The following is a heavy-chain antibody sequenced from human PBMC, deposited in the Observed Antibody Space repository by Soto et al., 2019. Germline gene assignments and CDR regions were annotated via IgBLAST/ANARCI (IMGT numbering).Heavy chain of an antibody. CDR3: ARDPCSGTSCYYDY. CDR2: MSSGRNYM. D-gene: IGHD2-2*01. Sequence: EVQLVESGGGLVKPGGSLRLSCAASGFTFSSYSLTWVRQAPGKGLEWVSSMSSGRNYMYYADSVKGRFTISRDNAKNSLYLQMNSLRAEDTAVHYCARDPCSGTSCYYDYWGQGTLVTVSS. V-gene: IGHV3-21*02. CDR1: GFTFSSYS. J-gene: IGHJ4*02.